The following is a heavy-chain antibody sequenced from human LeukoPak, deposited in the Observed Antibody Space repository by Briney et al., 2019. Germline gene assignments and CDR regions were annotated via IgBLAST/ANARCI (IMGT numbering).Heavy chain of an antibody. Sequence: SVKVSCKASGLTFTSSAVQWVRQARGQRLEWIGWIVVGSGNTNYAQKFQERVTITRDMSTSTAYMELSSLRSEDTAVYYCAADSLRGWLQLGDWGQGTLVTVSS. D-gene: IGHD5-24*01. CDR3: AADSLRGWLQLGD. CDR1: GLTFTSSA. J-gene: IGHJ4*02. V-gene: IGHV1-58*01. CDR2: IVVGSGNT.